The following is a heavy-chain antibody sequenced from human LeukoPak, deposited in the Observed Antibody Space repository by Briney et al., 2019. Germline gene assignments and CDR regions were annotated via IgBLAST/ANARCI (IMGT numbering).Heavy chain of an antibody. V-gene: IGHV3-49*04. Sequence: PGGSLRLSCTASGVNFGGYAMSWVRQAPGKGLEWVAFIRSKLYGETTEYAASVKGRFTVSRDDSKSIAYLQMNSLKAEDTGVYYCTSYGGRTFDYWGQGTLVTVS. D-gene: IGHD4-23*01. CDR1: GVNFGGYA. CDR2: IRSKLYGETT. J-gene: IGHJ4*02. CDR3: TSYGGRTFDY.